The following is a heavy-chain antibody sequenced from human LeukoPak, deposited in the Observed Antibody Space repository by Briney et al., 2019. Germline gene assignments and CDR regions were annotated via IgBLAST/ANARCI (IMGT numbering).Heavy chain of an antibody. J-gene: IGHJ5*02. D-gene: IGHD2-2*01. CDR1: GGSLSSGGYY. CDR3: ASRYCSSTSCEGWFDP. Sequence: SETLSPTCTVSGGSLSSGGYYWSWLRQPPGKGLEWSGEINHSGSTNYNPSLKSRVTISVDTSKNQFSLKLSSVTAADTAVYYCASRYCSSTSCEGWFDPWGQGTLVTVSS. V-gene: IGHV4-34*01. CDR2: INHSGST.